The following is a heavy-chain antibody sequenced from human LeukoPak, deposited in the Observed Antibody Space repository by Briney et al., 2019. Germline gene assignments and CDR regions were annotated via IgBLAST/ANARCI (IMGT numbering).Heavy chain of an antibody. V-gene: IGHV3-23*01. J-gene: IGHJ4*02. CDR3: AKLIAVAGQFDY. CDR1: GFTFSSYA. Sequence: RGSLRLSCAASGFTFSSYAMSWVRQAPGKGLEWVSAISGSGGSTYYADSVKGRFTISRDNSKNTLYLQMNSLRAEDTAVYYCAKLIAVAGQFDYWGQGTLVTVSS. CDR2: ISGSGGST. D-gene: IGHD6-19*01.